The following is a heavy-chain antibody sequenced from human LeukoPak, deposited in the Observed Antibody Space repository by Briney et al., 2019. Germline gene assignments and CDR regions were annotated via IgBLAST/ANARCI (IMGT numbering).Heavy chain of an antibody. CDR3: AKDPGGEFDY. CDR2: ISWNSGSI. CDR1: GFTFDDYA. Sequence: GRSLRLSCAASGFTFDDYAMPWVRQAPGKGLEWVSGISWNSGSIGYADSVKGRFTISRDNAKNSLYLQMNSLRAEDTAVYYCAKDPGGEFDYWGQGTLVTVSS. J-gene: IGHJ4*02. D-gene: IGHD3-16*01. V-gene: IGHV3-9*01.